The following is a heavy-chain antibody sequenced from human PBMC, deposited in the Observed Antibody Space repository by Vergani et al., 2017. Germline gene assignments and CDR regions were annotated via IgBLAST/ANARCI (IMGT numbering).Heavy chain of an antibody. Sequence: EVQLVESGGGLVQPGGSLRLSCAASGFTFSSYWMSWVRQAPGKGLEWVANIKQDGSEKYYVDSVKGRFTISRDNAKNSLYLQMNSLRAEDTAVYYCARDLGGHSSSWFYWGQGTLVTVSS. V-gene: IGHV3-7*03. CDR1: GFTFSSYW. D-gene: IGHD6-13*01. J-gene: IGHJ4*02. CDR3: ARDLGGHSSSWFY. CDR2: IKQDGSEK.